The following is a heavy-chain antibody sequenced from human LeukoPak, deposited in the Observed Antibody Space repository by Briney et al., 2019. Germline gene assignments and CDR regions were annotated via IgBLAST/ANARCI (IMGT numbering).Heavy chain of an antibody. D-gene: IGHD6-19*01. CDR2: ISSSSSYI. CDR3: AKDPYSSPYYGTGY. J-gene: IGHJ4*02. CDR1: GFTFSSYG. V-gene: IGHV3-21*04. Sequence: GGSLRLSCAASGFTFSSYGMHWLRQAPGKGLEWVSSISSSSSYIQYADSVKGRFTISRVSSENTLYLQMNSLRADDTAVYYCAKDPYSSPYYGTGYLGQGTLVTVSS.